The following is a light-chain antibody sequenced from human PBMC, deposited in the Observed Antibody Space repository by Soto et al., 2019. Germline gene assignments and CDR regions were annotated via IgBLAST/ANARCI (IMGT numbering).Light chain of an antibody. Sequence: IRLSQSPSSLSASVGDRVTITCQASRGISSYLAWYQQKPGKPPKLLVYSASTLQSGVPSRFSATVSGTEFSLTITSLQPEDFATYYCQQLFDSPITFGQGTRLEIK. CDR2: SAS. J-gene: IGKJ5*01. V-gene: IGKV1-9*01. CDR3: QQLFDSPIT. CDR1: RGISSY.